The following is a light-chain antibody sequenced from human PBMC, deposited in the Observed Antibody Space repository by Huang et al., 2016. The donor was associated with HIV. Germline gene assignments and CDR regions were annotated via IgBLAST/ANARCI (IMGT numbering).Light chain of an antibody. V-gene: IGKV3-11*01. CDR1: QSVSNS. CDR2: DGS. CDR3: QQRTDWPPWT. J-gene: IGKJ1*01. Sequence: EVVLTQSPATLSLSPGGRATLSCRASQSVSNSLAWFQQRPGQAPRLLIYDGSIRATGIPARFSGSGSGTDFTLTISSLEPEDFAVYYCQQRTDWPPWTFGQGTKVEIK.